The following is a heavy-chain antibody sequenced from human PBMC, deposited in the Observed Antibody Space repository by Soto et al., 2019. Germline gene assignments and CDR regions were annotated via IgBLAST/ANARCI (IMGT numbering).Heavy chain of an antibody. V-gene: IGHV1-46*01. J-gene: IGHJ6*02. Sequence: GASVKVSCKASGYTFTSYYMHWVRQAPGQGLEWMGIINPSGGSTSYAQKFQGRVTMTRDTSTSTVYMELRSLRSDDTAVYYCATLGYCISTSCRTGMDVWGQGTTVTVSS. CDR1: GYTFTSYY. CDR2: INPSGGST. CDR3: ATLGYCISTSCRTGMDV. D-gene: IGHD2-2*01.